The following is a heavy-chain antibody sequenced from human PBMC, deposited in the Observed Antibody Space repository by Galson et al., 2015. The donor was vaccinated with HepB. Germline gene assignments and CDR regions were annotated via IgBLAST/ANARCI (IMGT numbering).Heavy chain of an antibody. CDR3: ARGGMAAIGGPTFDL. CDR2: ISGYNAYT. D-gene: IGHD5-24*01. Sequence: SVKVSCKASRDTFATHALNWVRQAPGQGLEWMGWISGYNAYTNYAQKFQDRVTMTTDTSTATSYLELRSLTPDDTAMYYCARGGMAAIGGPTFDLWGQGTLVTVSS. V-gene: IGHV1-18*01. CDR1: RDTFATHA. J-gene: IGHJ4*02.